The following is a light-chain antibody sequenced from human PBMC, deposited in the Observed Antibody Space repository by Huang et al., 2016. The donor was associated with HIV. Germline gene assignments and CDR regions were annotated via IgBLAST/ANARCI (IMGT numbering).Light chain of an antibody. J-gene: IGKJ2*01. CDR2: DAS. CDR1: QSVSSF. V-gene: IGKV3-11*01. Sequence: EIVLTQSPGTLSLSPGERANLSCRASQSVSSFLAWYQQKPGQAPRLLIYDASNRATGIPARCSGSGSGTDFTLTISSLEPEDFAVYYCQQRSNWPLYTFGQGTKLEIK. CDR3: QQRSNWPLYT.